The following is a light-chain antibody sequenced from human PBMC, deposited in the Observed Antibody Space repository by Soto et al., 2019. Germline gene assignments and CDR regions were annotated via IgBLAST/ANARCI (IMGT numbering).Light chain of an antibody. J-gene: IGKJ4*01. CDR1: QSVNDY. V-gene: IGKV3-11*01. CDR2: DAS. CDR3: QHRSHWPLT. Sequence: EIVLPQSPATLSLSPGERATLSCRASQSVNDYLAWYQQKPGQAPRLLIYDASNRATGIPARFSGSGSGTDFTLTISSLEPEDCAIYYSQHRSHWPLTFGGWTRVAIK.